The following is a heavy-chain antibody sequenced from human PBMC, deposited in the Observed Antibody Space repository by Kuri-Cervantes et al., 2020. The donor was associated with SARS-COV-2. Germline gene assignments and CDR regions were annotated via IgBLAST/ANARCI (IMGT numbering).Heavy chain of an antibody. V-gene: IGHV1-45*02. CDR3: ARSGPGAISREDGAFDI. Sequence: SVKVSCKASGVSFDYRFLHWVRQAPGQALEWMGWITPFNGNTNYAQRFQDRVTITRDRSMSTAYMELSSLRFGDTAMYYCARSGPGAISREDGAFDIWGQGTMVTVSS. CDR1: GVSFDYRF. D-gene: IGHD5-24*01. CDR2: ITPFNGNT. J-gene: IGHJ3*02.